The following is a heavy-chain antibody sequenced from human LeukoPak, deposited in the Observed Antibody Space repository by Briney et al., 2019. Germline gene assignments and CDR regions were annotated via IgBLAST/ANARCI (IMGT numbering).Heavy chain of an antibody. CDR3: ASGYYYDSLREFDY. D-gene: IGHD3-22*01. J-gene: IGHJ4*02. V-gene: IGHV1-69*01. CDR1: GGTFSSYA. Sequence: ASVKVSCKASGGTFSSYAMSWVRQAPGQGLECMGGIIPIFGTANYAQKFQGRVTITADESTSTAYMELGSLRSEDTAVYYCASGYYYDSLREFDYWGQGTMVTVSS. CDR2: IIPIFGTA.